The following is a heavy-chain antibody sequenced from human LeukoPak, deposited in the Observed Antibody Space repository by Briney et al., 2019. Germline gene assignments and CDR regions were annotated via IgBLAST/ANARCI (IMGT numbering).Heavy chain of an antibody. D-gene: IGHD3-22*01. V-gene: IGHV3-21*01. CDR2: ISSSSSYI. Sequence: KSGGSLRLSCAASGFTFSSYSMNWVRQAPGKGLEWVSSISSSSSYIYYADSVKGRFTISRDNAKNSLYLQMNSLRAEDTAVYYCAKDPTHYRVWDYYETIGLSYWGQGTLVTVSS. CDR3: AKDPTHYRVWDYYETIGLSY. J-gene: IGHJ4*02. CDR1: GFTFSSYS.